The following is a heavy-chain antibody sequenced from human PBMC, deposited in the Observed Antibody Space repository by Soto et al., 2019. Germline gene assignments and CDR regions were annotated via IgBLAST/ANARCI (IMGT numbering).Heavy chain of an antibody. CDR2: ISSSSSTI. V-gene: IGHV3-48*02. J-gene: IGHJ5*02. CDR3: ARVIWSGHLTSDL. Sequence: EVQVVESGGGLVQPGGSLRLSCAASGFTFSSNSMNWVRQAPGKGLEWISYISSSSSTIYADSVKGRFTISRDNAKNSLYLQMNSRRDEDPAVYYCARVIWSGHLTSDLWGQGTLVTVSS. D-gene: IGHD3-3*01. CDR1: GFTFSSNS.